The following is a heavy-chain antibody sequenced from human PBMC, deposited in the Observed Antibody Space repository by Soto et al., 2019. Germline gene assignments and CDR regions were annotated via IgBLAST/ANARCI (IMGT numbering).Heavy chain of an antibody. CDR1: GFTFSSYA. D-gene: IGHD5-18*01. CDR3: VRLSGGYSNPTFDY. V-gene: IGHV3-72*01. Sequence: PGGSLRLSCAASGFTFSSYAMSWVRQAPGKGLEWVGRTRKKANSYTTEYAASVKGRFTTSRDDSKNSLYLQMNSLKTEDTAVYYCVRLSGGYSNPTFDYWGQGTLVTVSS. CDR2: TRKKANSYTT. J-gene: IGHJ4*02.